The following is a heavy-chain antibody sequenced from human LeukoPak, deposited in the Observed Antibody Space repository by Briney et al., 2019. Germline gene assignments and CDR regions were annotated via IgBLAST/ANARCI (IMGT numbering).Heavy chain of an antibody. CDR2: ISGSGGST. D-gene: IGHD4-17*01. CDR1: GFTFSSYA. V-gene: IGHV3-23*01. J-gene: IGHJ4*02. CDR3: AKVYMTTVTTDY. Sequence: TGGSLRLSCAASGFTFSSYAMSWVRKAPGKGLEWVSAISGSGGSTYYADSVKGRFTISRDNSKNTLYLQMNSLRAEDTAVYYCAKVYMTTVTTDYWGQGTLVTVSS.